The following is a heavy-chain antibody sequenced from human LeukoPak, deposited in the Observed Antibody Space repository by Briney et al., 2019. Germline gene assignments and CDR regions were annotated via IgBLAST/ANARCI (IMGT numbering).Heavy chain of an antibody. Sequence: PGGSLRLSCAASGFTFSSYAMHWVRQAPGKGLEWVAVISYDGSNKYYADSVKGRFTISRDNSKSTLYLQMNSLRSDDTAVYYCARGGAREADCTGDCFSAPDYWGQGTLVIVSS. V-gene: IGHV3-30-3*01. CDR1: GFTFSSYA. D-gene: IGHD2-21*02. CDR3: ARGGAREADCTGDCFSAPDY. J-gene: IGHJ4*02. CDR2: ISYDGSNK.